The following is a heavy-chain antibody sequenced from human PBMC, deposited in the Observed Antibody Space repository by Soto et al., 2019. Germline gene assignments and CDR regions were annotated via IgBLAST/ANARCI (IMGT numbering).Heavy chain of an antibody. Sequence: GESLKISCKGSGYSFTSYWIGWVRQMPGKGLEWMGIIYPSDSYTNYSPSFQGHVTISADKSISTAYLQWSSLKASDTAMYYCARGLYSSAPNAFDIWGQGTMVTVSS. D-gene: IGHD6-25*01. J-gene: IGHJ3*02. V-gene: IGHV5-10-1*01. CDR3: ARGLYSSAPNAFDI. CDR1: GYSFTSYW. CDR2: IYPSDSYT.